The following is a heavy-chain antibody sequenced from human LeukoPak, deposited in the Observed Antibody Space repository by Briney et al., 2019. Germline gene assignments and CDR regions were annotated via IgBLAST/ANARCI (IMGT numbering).Heavy chain of an antibody. D-gene: IGHD5-12*01. CDR1: GFTVSSNY. Sequence: PGGSLRLSCAASGFTVSSNYMSWVRQAPGKGLEWVSVIYSGGSTYYADSVRGRFTISRDNSKNTLYLQMNSLRAEDTAVYYCAREATYYYYGMDVWGLGTTVTVSS. CDR2: IYSGGST. CDR3: AREATYYYYGMDV. V-gene: IGHV3-53*01. J-gene: IGHJ6*02.